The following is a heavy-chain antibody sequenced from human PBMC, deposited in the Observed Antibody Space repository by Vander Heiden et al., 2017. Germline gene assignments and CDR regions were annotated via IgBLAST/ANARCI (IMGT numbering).Heavy chain of an antibody. D-gene: IGHD6-19*01. CDR1: GYTFPGYY. V-gene: IGHV1-2*02. Sequence: QVQLVQSGAEVKKPGASVKASCPASGYTFPGYYMHWVRRDPGQGREWMGWIDPNSGGTNYAQKCQGRVTMTRDTSISTADMELSRLRSDDAAVYYCARGYSSGWSNWFDPWGQGTLVTVSS. CDR2: IDPNSGGT. J-gene: IGHJ5*02. CDR3: ARGYSSGWSNWFDP.